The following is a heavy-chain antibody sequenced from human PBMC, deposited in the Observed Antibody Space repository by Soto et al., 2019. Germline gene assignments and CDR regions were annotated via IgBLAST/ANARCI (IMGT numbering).Heavy chain of an antibody. V-gene: IGHV1-3*01. CDR1: GYILLNYA. CDR3: GRAPPYSSDILEVPTVMFEDCFHP. Sequence: GSVKVSCKASGYILLNYAIHWVRQAPGQRPEWVGWINAANGNTKYSQKLQGRVTITSDTAASTAYMELRSLRSEDTAQYYCGRAPPYSSDILEVPTVMFEDCFHPWGQGTLVTVSS. CDR2: INAANGNT. D-gene: IGHD3-16*01. J-gene: IGHJ5*02.